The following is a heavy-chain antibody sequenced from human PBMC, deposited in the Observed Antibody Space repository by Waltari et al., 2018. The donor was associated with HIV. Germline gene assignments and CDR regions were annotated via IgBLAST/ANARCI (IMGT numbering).Heavy chain of an antibody. J-gene: IGHJ4*02. Sequence: EVQLVESGGGLVQPGGSLRLSCAASGFTCSSSWMHWVRQAPGKGLGWVSRINNDGSTSYADSVKGRFTISRDNAKNTLYLQMNSLRAEDTAVYYCARDPFTNYRAFDYWGQGTLVTVSS. V-gene: IGHV3-74*01. CDR2: INNDGST. CDR1: GFTCSSSW. CDR3: ARDPFTNYRAFDY. D-gene: IGHD1-7*01.